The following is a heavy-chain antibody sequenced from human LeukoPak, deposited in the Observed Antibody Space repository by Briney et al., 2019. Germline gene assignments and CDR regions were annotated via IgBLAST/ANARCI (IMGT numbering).Heavy chain of an antibody. D-gene: IGHD6-19*01. J-gene: IGHJ4*02. Sequence: ASVKVSCKASGYTFTSYDINWVRQATGQGLEWLGIISPGGGWTNYAQRFQGRVTMTWDTSTSTVYMELSSLRSEDTAVYYCARSIAVDNPHFDFWGQGTLVTVSS. V-gene: IGHV1-46*01. CDR2: ISPGGGWT. CDR1: GYTFTSYD. CDR3: ARSIAVDNPHFDF.